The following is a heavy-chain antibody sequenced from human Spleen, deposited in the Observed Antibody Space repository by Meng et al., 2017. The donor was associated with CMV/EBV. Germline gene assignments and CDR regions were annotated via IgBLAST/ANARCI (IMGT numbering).Heavy chain of an antibody. CDR1: GGSVSDYD. CDR3: ARDRGRLLNLDY. J-gene: IGHJ4*02. CDR2: IYRSGST. V-gene: IGHV4-4*07. D-gene: IGHD2-21*02. Sequence: GQLQGAGPVLGRPSETLSLTCTVSGGSVSDYDWSWIRQPAGKGLEWIGRIYRSGSTNYSPSLKSRVSMSLDTSKNQFSLNLSSVTAADTAVYYCARDRGRLLNLDYWGQGTLVTVSS.